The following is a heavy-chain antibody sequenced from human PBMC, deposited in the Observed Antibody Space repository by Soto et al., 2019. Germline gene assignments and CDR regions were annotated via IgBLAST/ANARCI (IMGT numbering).Heavy chain of an antibody. J-gene: IGHJ3*02. V-gene: IGHV1-69*02. CDR2: IIPILGIA. CDR3: ARPAEQYGDYLDDAFDI. D-gene: IGHD4-17*01. Sequence: QVQLVQSGAEVKKPGSSVKVSCKASGGTFSSYTISWVRQAPGQGLEWMGRIIPILGIANYAQKFQGRVTITADKSTSTAYMELSSLRSEDTAVYYCARPAEQYGDYLDDAFDIWGQGTMVTVSS. CDR1: GGTFSSYT.